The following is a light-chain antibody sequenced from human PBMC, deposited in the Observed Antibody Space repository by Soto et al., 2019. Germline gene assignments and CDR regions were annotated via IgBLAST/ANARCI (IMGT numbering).Light chain of an antibody. V-gene: IGKV1-39*01. CDR1: QSVTNY. CDR3: QQSDSLPPT. J-gene: IGKJ1*01. CDR2: AAS. Sequence: DIQMTQSPSFLSASVGGRVTITCRASQSVTNYLNWYQQKPGKAPKLLIFAASSLQSGVPSRFSGSGSGTDFTLTVTNLQPEDFATYYCQQSDSLPPTFGQGTKVES.